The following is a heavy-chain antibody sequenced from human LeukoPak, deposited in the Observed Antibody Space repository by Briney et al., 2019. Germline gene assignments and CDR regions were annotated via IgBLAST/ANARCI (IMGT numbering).Heavy chain of an antibody. Sequence: SETLSLTCAVYGGSFSGYYWSWIRQPPGKGLEWIGEINHSGSTNYNPSLKSRVTISVDTSKNQFSLKLSSVTAADTAVYYCARKRVTMVRGVKNWFDPWGQGTLVTVSS. CDR2: INHSGST. D-gene: IGHD3-10*01. CDR3: ARKRVTMVRGVKNWFDP. V-gene: IGHV4-34*01. CDR1: GGSFSGYY. J-gene: IGHJ5*02.